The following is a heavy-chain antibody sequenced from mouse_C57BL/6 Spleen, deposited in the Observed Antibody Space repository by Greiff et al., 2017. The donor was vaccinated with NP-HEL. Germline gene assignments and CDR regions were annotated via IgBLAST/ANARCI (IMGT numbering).Heavy chain of an antibody. V-gene: IGHV1-18*01. CDR3: ARECYDGYYAMDY. Sequence: VQLQQSGPELVKPGASVKIPCKASGYTFTDYNMDWVKQSHGKSLEWIGDINPNNGGTIYNQKFKGKATLTVDKSSSTAYMELRSLTSEDTAVYYCARECYDGYYAMDYWGQGTSVTVSS. J-gene: IGHJ4*01. CDR1: GYTFTDYN. CDR2: INPNNGGT. D-gene: IGHD2-3*01.